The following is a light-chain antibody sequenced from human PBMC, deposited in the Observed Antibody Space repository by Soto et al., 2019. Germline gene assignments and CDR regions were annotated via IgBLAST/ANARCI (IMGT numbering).Light chain of an antibody. CDR3: QQYNSWSPIT. V-gene: IGKV3-15*01. CDR2: GAS. CDR1: ESVSSN. J-gene: IGKJ5*01. Sequence: EIVMTQSPATLSVSPGERATLSCRASESVSSNLAWYQQRPGQAPRLVIYGASTRATGIPDRFSGGGSGTEFTLTISSLQSEDFAVYYCQQYNSWSPITFGQGTRLEIK.